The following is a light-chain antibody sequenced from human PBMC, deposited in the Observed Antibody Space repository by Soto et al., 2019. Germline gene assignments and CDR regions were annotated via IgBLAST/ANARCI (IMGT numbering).Light chain of an antibody. Sequence: EIIMTQSPATLSVSPGERASLSCRASQSVSSNLSWYQQKPGQAPRLLIYAASTRATGISTRFSGSGSGTEFTLTISSLQSEDFAVYYCQQYNNWPPWTFGQGTKVDI. V-gene: IGKV3-15*01. CDR3: QQYNNWPPWT. J-gene: IGKJ1*01. CDR2: AAS. CDR1: QSVSSN.